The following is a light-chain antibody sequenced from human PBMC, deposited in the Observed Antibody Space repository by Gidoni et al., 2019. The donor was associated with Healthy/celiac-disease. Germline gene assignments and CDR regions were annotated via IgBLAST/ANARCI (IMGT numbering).Light chain of an antibody. CDR1: QSVSSN. Sequence: ELVMTPSPATLSVSPGERAPLSCRASQSVSSNVAWYQQKPGQAPRLLIYGAATRATGIPARFSGSGSGTEVTLTISSLQSEDVAVYYCQQYNNWPSLTFGGGTKVEIK. CDR3: QQYNNWPSLT. J-gene: IGKJ4*01. CDR2: GAA. V-gene: IGKV3-15*01.